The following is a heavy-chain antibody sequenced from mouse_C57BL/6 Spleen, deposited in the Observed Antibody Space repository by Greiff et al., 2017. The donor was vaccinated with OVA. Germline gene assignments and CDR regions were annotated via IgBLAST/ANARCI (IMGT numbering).Heavy chain of an antibody. J-gene: IGHJ2*01. V-gene: IGHV5-4*03. CDR3: ARVDYDYFDY. D-gene: IGHD2-4*01. CDR1: GFTFSSYA. CDR2: ISDGGSYT. Sequence: EVKLVESGGGLVKPGGSLKLSCAASGFTFSSYAMSWVRQTPEKRLEWVATISDGGSYTYYPDNVKGRFTISRDNAKNNLYLQMSHLKSEDTAMYYCARVDYDYFDYWGQGTTRTVSS.